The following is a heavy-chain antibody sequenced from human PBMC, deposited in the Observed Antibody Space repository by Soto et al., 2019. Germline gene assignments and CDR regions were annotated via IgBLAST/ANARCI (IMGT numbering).Heavy chain of an antibody. CDR3: ASGYYDILTGYLTYGMDV. D-gene: IGHD3-9*01. V-gene: IGHV3-30-3*01. Sequence: QVQLVESGGGVVQPGRSLRLSCAASGFTFSSYAMHWVRQAPGKGLEWVAVISYDGSNKYYADSVKGRFTISRDNSKNTLYLQMNSLRAEDTAVNYCASGYYDILTGYLTYGMDVWGQGTTVTVSS. CDR2: ISYDGSNK. J-gene: IGHJ6*02. CDR1: GFTFSSYA.